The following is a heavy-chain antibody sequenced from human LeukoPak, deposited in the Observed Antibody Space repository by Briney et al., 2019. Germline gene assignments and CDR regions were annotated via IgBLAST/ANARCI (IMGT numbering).Heavy chain of an antibody. CDR2: IIPILGIA. D-gene: IGHD5-12*01. V-gene: IGHV1-69*04. J-gene: IGHJ6*02. CDR3: ACRLATYLYGMDV. CDR1: GGTFSSYA. Sequence: SVKVSCKASGGTFSSYAISWVRHAPGQGLEWMGRIIPILGIANYAQKFQGRVTITADKSTSTAYMELSSLRYEDTAVYYCACRLATYLYGMDVWGQGTTVTVSS.